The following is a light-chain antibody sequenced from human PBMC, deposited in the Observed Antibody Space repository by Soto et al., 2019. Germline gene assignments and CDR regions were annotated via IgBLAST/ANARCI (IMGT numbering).Light chain of an antibody. V-gene: IGKV1-27*01. CDR3: QRYNSAPWT. Sequence: DIQMTQSPSSLSASVGDRVTITCRASQGISNYLAWYQQKPGKVPKLLIYAASTLQSGVPSRCSGSGSGTDFTLTISSLQPEDGATYYCQRYNSAPWTFGQGTKVEIK. CDR2: AAS. J-gene: IGKJ1*01. CDR1: QGISNY.